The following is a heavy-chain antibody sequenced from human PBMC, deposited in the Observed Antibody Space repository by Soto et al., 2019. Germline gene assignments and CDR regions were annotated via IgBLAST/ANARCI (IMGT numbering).Heavy chain of an antibody. D-gene: IGHD6-19*01. V-gene: IGHV1-18*01. Sequence: ASVKVSCEASGYTFTSYDVSWVRQASGQGLEWLGWMSANNGNTNYAQKLQGRVTITTDTSTSTAYMELRSLRSDDTAVYYCARDRAAVAGTFRYWGQGTLDTVSS. CDR2: MSANNGNT. J-gene: IGHJ4*02. CDR3: ARDRAAVAGTFRY. CDR1: GYTFTSYD.